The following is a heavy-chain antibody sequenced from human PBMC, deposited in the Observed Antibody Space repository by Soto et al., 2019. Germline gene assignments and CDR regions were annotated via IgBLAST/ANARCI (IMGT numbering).Heavy chain of an antibody. J-gene: IGHJ1*01. Sequence: PGRSLRLSCAASGVTFSSDAMSWVRQAPGKGLEWVSAISGSGGSTYYADSVKGRFTISRDNSKNTLYLQMNSLRAEDTAVYYCLGGGSGPPTEHFQYWAQGTLDLVSA. CDR1: GVTFSSDA. V-gene: IGHV3-23*01. D-gene: IGHD2-15*01. CDR2: ISGSGGST. CDR3: LGGGSGPPTEHFQY.